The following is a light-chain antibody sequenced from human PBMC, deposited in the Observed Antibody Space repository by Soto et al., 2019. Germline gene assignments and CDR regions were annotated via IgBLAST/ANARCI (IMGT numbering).Light chain of an antibody. Sequence: DIQMTQSPSTLSASVGDRVTITCRASQSISSWLAWYQQKPGKAPKLLIYKASSLESGVPSRFSGSGSGTEFTLTISSLQPDDFATYYCQQYNSQPETFVQGTKVEIK. CDR1: QSISSW. CDR2: KAS. J-gene: IGKJ1*01. V-gene: IGKV1-5*03. CDR3: QQYNSQPET.